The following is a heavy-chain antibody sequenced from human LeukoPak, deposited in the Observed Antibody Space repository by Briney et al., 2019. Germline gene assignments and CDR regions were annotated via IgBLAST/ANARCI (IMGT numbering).Heavy chain of an antibody. CDR3: ARVGSGYDLDY. Sequence: PSETLSLTCTVSGGSISSSSYYWGWIRQPPGKGLEWIGSTYYSGSTYYNPSLKSRVTISVDTSKNQFSLKLSSVIAADTAVYYCARVGSGYDLDYWGQGTLVTVSS. J-gene: IGHJ4*02. CDR2: TYYSGST. CDR1: GGSISSSSYY. D-gene: IGHD3-22*01. V-gene: IGHV4-39*01.